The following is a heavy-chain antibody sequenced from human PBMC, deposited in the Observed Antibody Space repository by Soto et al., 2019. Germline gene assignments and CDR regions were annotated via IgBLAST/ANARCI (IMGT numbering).Heavy chain of an antibody. CDR2: ISSSSSTI. CDR3: YGYYDILTGYYMLDY. D-gene: IGHD3-9*01. J-gene: IGHJ4*02. Sequence: PGGSLRLCCAASGFPFSSYSMNWVRPAPGKGLEWVSYISSSSSTIYYADSVKGRFTISRDNAKNPLYLQMNSLRDEDTAVYYCYGYYDILTGYYMLDYWGQGTLVTVSS. CDR1: GFPFSSYS. V-gene: IGHV3-48*02.